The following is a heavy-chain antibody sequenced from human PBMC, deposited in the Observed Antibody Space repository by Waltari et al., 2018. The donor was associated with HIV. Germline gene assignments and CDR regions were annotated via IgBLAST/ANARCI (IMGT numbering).Heavy chain of an antibody. J-gene: IGHJ4*02. D-gene: IGHD3-16*01. CDR1: GFIFSPYW. V-gene: IGHV3-7*01. CDR2: INQDGSDK. CDR3: VTGGGSTGVGDN. Sequence: EVQLVESGGGLVQSGKSRSLSCAASGFIFSPYWMTWVRQAPGKGLEWVATINQDGSDKYYVDSVKGRFTISRNNAKKSLYLQMSSLRAEDSAVYYCVTGGGSTGVGDNWGQGGLVTVSS.